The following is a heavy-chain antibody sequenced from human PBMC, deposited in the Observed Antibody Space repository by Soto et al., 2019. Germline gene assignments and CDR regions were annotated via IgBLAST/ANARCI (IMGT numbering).Heavy chain of an antibody. D-gene: IGHD3-22*01. CDR3: VKGEYYYDSSGYYPFDY. CDR2: ISTNGGST. V-gene: IGHV3-64D*06. CDR1: GFTFSSYA. Sequence: GGSLRLSCTASGFTFSSYAMHWVRQAPGKGLEYVSSISTNGGSTHYADSVKGRFTISRDNSKNTQYLQMSSLRADDTAVYYCVKGEYYYDSSGYYPFDYWGQGTLVTVSS. J-gene: IGHJ4*02.